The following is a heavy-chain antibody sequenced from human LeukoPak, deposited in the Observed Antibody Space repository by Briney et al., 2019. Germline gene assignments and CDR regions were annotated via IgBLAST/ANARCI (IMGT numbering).Heavy chain of an antibody. V-gene: IGHV1-2*02. D-gene: IGHD6-13*01. CDR1: GYTFTGYY. CDR2: INPNSGGT. CDR3: ARGLEQQLAGYYYYMDV. J-gene: IGHJ6*03. Sequence: VASVKVSCKASGYTFTGYYMHWVRQAPGQGLEWMGWINPNSGGTNYAQKLQGRVTMTRDTSISTAYMELSGLRSDDTAVYYCARGLEQQLAGYYYYMDVWGKGTTVTVSS.